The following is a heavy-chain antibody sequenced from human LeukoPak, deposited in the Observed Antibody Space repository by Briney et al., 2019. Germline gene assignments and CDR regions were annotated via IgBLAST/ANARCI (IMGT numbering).Heavy chain of an antibody. V-gene: IGHV1-2*02. CDR3: ARGVYYGSGSYYGHYYYYYMDV. Sequence: ASVKVSCKASGYTFTGYYMDWGRQAPGQGLEWMGWINPNSGGTNYAQKFQGRVTMTRDTSISTAYMELSRLRSDDTAVYYCARGVYYGSGSYYGHYYYYYMDVWGKGTTVTVSS. D-gene: IGHD3-10*01. J-gene: IGHJ6*03. CDR2: INPNSGGT. CDR1: GYTFTGYY.